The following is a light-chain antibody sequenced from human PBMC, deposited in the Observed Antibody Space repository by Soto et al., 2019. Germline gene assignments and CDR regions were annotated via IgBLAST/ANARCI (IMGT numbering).Light chain of an antibody. CDR3: QQYENYWT. J-gene: IGKJ1*01. V-gene: IGKV1-5*01. CDR1: QSISSW. Sequence: IQMTQSPSTLSASVGARVTITCRASQSISSWLAWYQHKPGKAPKLLIYDASNLDSGVPSRFSGSGSGTEFSLTISNLQPDDCATYYCQQYENYWTFGQGTKVDIK. CDR2: DAS.